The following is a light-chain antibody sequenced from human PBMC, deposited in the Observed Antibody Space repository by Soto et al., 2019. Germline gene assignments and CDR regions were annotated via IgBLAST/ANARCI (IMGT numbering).Light chain of an antibody. J-gene: IGKJ1*01. CDR1: QSISSSY. CDR3: QQYGSSSWT. Sequence: EIVLTQSQSTLSLSPGTRPTLSCRASQSISSSYLAWYQQRNGQAPRLXIYGASSRATGIPDRFSGSWSGTEFNLTISRLETEDFAVYYCQQYGSSSWTFGQGTKVDIK. V-gene: IGKV3-20*01. CDR2: GAS.